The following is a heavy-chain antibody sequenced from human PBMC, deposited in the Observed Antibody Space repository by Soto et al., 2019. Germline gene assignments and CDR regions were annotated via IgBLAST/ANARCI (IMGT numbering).Heavy chain of an antibody. D-gene: IGHD6-13*01. CDR1: GFTFDDYT. V-gene: IGHV3-43*01. CDR3: AKDIGLAAAGSYFDY. CDR2: ISWDGGST. Sequence: GGSLRLSCAASGFTFDDYTMHWVRQAPGKGLEWVSLISWDGGSTYYADSVKGRFTISRDNSKNSLYLQMNSLRTEDTALYYCAKDIGLAAAGSYFDYWGQGXLVTVYS. J-gene: IGHJ4*02.